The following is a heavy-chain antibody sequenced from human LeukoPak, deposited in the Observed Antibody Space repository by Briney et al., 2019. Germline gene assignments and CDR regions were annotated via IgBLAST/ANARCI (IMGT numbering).Heavy chain of an antibody. V-gene: IGHV3-74*01. J-gene: IGHJ4*02. CDR3: AKDGKYCSSSSCYALADY. Sequence: GGSLRLSCAASGFTLSSYWMHWVRQAPGEGVVWVSRINSDGSSTDYADSVKGRFTISRDNAKNTLYLQMNSLRAEDTAVYYCAKDGKYCSSSSCYALADYWGQGTLVTVSS. D-gene: IGHD2-2*01. CDR2: INSDGSST. CDR1: GFTLSSYW.